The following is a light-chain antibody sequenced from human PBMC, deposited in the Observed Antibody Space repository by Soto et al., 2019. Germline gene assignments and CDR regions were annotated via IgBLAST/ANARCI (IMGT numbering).Light chain of an antibody. CDR3: QQFSSYPLT. CDR1: QTVNSDY. J-gene: IGKJ4*01. Sequence: EIVLTQSPGTLSLSPGETATLSCRASQTVNSDYLAWFQQRPGQAPRLLIFATSRRATDIPDRFSGSGSGTDFTLTIGRLEPEDFAVYYCQQFSSYPLTFGGGTKVDIK. CDR2: ATS. V-gene: IGKV3-20*01.